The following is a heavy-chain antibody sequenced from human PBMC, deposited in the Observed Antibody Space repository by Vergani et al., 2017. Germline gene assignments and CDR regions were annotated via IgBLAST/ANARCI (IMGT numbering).Heavy chain of an antibody. CDR2: IYYSGST. CDR3: ARRPSMMRLPYFDY. CDR1: GGSISSYY. J-gene: IGHJ4*02. D-gene: IGHD5-18*01. Sequence: QVQLQESGPGLVKPSETLSLTCTVSGGSISSYYWSWIRQPPGKGLEWIGYIYYSGSTNYNPSLKSRVTISVDTSKNQFSLKLSSVTVADTAVYYCARRPSMMRLPYFDYWGQGTLVTVSS. V-gene: IGHV4-59*01.